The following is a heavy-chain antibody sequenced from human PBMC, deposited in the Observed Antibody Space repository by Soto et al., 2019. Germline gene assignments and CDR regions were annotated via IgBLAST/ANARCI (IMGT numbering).Heavy chain of an antibody. Sequence: QVQLQQWGAGLLKPSETLSLTCAVYGGSFSGYYWSWIRQPPGKGLEWIGEINHSGSTNYNPSLKSRVTIPVDTSKNQFSLKLSSVTAADTAVYYCARGLKWTPGGYFDYWGQGTLVTVSS. D-gene: IGHD2-15*01. V-gene: IGHV4-34*01. CDR3: ARGLKWTPGGYFDY. CDR2: INHSGST. CDR1: GGSFSGYY. J-gene: IGHJ4*02.